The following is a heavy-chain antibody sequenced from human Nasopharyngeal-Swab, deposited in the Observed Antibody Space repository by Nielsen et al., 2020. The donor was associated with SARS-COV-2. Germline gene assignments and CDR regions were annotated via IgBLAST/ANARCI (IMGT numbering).Heavy chain of an antibody. CDR2: INHSGST. J-gene: IGHJ6*03. Sequence: WIRQPPGKGLEWIAEINHSGSTNYNPSLKSRVTISVDPSKNQFSLKLSSVTAADTAVYYCATSGSSVTAGVNMDVWGKGTTVTVSS. D-gene: IGHD6-13*01. CDR3: ATSGSSVTAGVNMDV. V-gene: IGHV4-34*01.